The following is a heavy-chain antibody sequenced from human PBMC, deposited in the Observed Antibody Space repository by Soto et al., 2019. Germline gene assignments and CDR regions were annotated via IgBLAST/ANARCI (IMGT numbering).Heavy chain of an antibody. D-gene: IGHD6-19*01. CDR2: IDPSDSYT. J-gene: IGHJ6*02. Sequence: PGESLKISCKGSGYSFTIYWISWVRQMPGKGLEWMGRIDPSDSYTNYSPSFQGHVTISADKSISTAYLQWSSLKASDTAMYYCAIIAVAGSYYYYYGMDVWGQGTTVTVS. CDR1: GYSFTIYW. CDR3: AIIAVAGSYYYYYGMDV. V-gene: IGHV5-10-1*01.